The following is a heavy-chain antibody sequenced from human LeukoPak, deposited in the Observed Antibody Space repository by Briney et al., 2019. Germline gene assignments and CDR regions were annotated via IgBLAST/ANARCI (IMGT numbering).Heavy chain of an antibody. CDR2: ISSSSSYI. CDR1: GFTFSSYS. J-gene: IGHJ4*02. CDR3: ARALYYYDSSGYYGY. D-gene: IGHD3-22*01. V-gene: IGHV3-21*01. Sequence: GGSLRLSCAASGFTFSSYSMNWVRQAPGKGLEWVSSISSSSSYIYYADSVKGRLTISRDNAKNSLYLQMNSLRAEDTAVYYCARALYYYDSSGYYGYWGQGTLVTVSS.